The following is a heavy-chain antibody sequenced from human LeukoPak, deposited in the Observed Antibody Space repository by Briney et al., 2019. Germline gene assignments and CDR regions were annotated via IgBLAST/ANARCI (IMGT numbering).Heavy chain of an antibody. CDR1: GFTFSSYA. CDR2: ISYDASKK. D-gene: IGHD3-22*01. Sequence: GGSLRLSCAASGFTFSSYAMHWVRQAPGKGLEWVALISYDASKKDNADSVKGRFTISRDNSKDTLYLQMNSLRAEDTAVYYCARSYYYDSSGYCDYWGQGTLVTVSS. V-gene: IGHV3-30*04. CDR3: ARSYYYDSSGYCDY. J-gene: IGHJ4*02.